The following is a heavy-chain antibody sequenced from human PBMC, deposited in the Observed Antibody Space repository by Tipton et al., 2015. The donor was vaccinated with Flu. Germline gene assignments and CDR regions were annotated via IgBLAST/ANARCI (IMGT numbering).Heavy chain of an antibody. Sequence: AASGFTVNNNYMSWVRQAPGKRLEWVSFLDIGGATYYADSVRGRFTVSRDNSNNTLYLQMNSLRADDTAVYYCAKGSDGSDWGQGTLVTVSS. CDR1: GFTVNNNY. V-gene: IGHV3-53*01. CDR2: LDIGGAT. CDR3: AKGSDGSD. D-gene: IGHD2-15*01. J-gene: IGHJ4*02.